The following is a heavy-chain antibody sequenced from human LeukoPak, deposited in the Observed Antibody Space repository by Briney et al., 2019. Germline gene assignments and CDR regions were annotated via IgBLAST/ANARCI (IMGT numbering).Heavy chain of an antibody. CDR2: INPSGGST. Sequence: ASVKVSCKASGYTFTSYYMHWVRQAPGQGLEWMGIINPSGGSTSYAQKFQGRVTMTKDTSTSTVYMELSSLRSEDTAVYYCASRGPVDYGGNSDFDYWGQGTLVTVSS. CDR3: ASRGPVDYGGNSDFDY. D-gene: IGHD4-23*01. V-gene: IGHV1-46*01. CDR1: GYTFTSYY. J-gene: IGHJ4*02.